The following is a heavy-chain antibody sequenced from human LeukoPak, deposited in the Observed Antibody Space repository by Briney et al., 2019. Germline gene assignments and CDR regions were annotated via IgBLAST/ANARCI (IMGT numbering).Heavy chain of an antibody. CDR1: GFTFSSYS. J-gene: IGHJ4*02. V-gene: IGHV3-48*01. CDR3: AKGSRSNGYYIDY. CDR2: ISSSSSTI. Sequence: GGSLRLSCAASGFTFSSYSMNWVRQAPGKGLEWVSYISSSSSTIYYADSVKGRFTISRDNAKNSLYLQMNSLRAEDTAVYYCAKGSRSNGYYIDYWGQGTLVTVSS. D-gene: IGHD6-6*01.